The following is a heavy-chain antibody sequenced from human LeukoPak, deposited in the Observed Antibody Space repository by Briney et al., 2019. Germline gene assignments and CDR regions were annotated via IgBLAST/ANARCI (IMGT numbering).Heavy chain of an antibody. Sequence: GGSLRLSCAASGFTFSNSAMSWVRQAPGKGLEWVSTLSGSGITTYYADSVKGQFTISRDNSKNTLYLQMNSLRAEDTAVYYCAKGIYSSGWSYFDSWGQGTLVTVSS. J-gene: IGHJ4*02. CDR3: AKGIYSSGWSYFDS. D-gene: IGHD6-19*01. CDR2: LSGSGITT. V-gene: IGHV3-23*01. CDR1: GFTFSNSA.